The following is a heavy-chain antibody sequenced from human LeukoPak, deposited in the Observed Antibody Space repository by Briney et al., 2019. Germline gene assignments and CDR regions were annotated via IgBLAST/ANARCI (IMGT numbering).Heavy chain of an antibody. CDR1: GYTFTSYG. CDR2: ISAYNGNT. V-gene: IGHV1-18*01. J-gene: IGHJ4*02. CDR3: AREIRKTSYYYDSSGYEY. Sequence: GASVKVSCKASGYTFTSYGISWVRQAPGQGLEWMGWISAYNGNTNYAQKLQGRVTMTTDTSTNTAYMELRSLRSDDTAVYYCAREIRKTSYYYDSSGYEYWGQGTLVTVSS. D-gene: IGHD3-22*01.